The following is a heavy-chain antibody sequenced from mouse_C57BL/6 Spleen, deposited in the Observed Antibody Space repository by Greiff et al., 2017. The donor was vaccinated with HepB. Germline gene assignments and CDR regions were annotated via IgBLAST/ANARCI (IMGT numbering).Heavy chain of an antibody. CDR3: ATLSGEGFAY. CDR2: ISDGGSYT. J-gene: IGHJ3*01. D-gene: IGHD6-2*01. V-gene: IGHV5-4*03. CDR1: GFTFSSYA. Sequence: EVMLVESGGGLVKPGGSLKLSCAASGFTFSSYAMSWVRQTPEKRLEWVATISDGGSYTYYPDNVKGRFTISRDNAKNNLYLQMSHLKSEDTAMYYCATLSGEGFAYWGQGTLVTVSA.